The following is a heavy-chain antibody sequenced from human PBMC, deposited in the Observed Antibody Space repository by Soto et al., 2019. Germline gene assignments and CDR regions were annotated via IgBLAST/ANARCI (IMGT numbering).Heavy chain of an antibody. J-gene: IGHJ6*02. CDR1: GFTFSSYA. D-gene: IGHD6-6*01. V-gene: IGHV3-23*01. CDR3: AKRDSSSHYYGMDV. Sequence: EVQLLESGGGLVQPGGSLRLSCAASGFTFSSYAMSWVRQAPGKGLEWVSAISGSGGSTYYADSVKGRFTISRDNSKNTLYLQMKSLRAEDTAVYYCAKRDSSSHYYGMDVWGQGTTVTVSS. CDR2: ISGSGGST.